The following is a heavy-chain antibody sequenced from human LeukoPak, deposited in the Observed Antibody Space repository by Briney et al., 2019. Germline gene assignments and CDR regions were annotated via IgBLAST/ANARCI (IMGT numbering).Heavy chain of an antibody. CDR1: GFTFRSSW. V-gene: IGHV3-66*01. CDR3: ARGRDSGGYYPFDY. J-gene: IGHJ4*02. Sequence: GGSLRLSCAVSGFTFRSSWMSWVRQAPGKGLEWVSVIYSGGSTYYADSVKGRFTISRDNSKNTLYLQMNSLRAEDTAVYYCARGRDSGGYYPFDYWGQGTLVTVSS. D-gene: IGHD3-22*01. CDR2: IYSGGST.